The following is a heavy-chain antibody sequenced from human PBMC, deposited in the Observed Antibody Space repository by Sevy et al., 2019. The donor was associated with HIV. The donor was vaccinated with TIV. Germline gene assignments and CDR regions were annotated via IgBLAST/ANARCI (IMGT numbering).Heavy chain of an antibody. J-gene: IGHJ6*02. CDR3: ARGAPNYYYGMDV. D-gene: IGHD3-16*01. V-gene: IGHV4-59*01. Sequence: SETLSLTCTVSGDSISGYYWNWIRQPPGKGLELIGYLYYSGRTNYNPSLKNRVTISVDTSKNQFFLKLTSLTAADTAVYYGARGAPNYYYGMDVWGQGTTVTVSS. CDR1: GDSISGYY. CDR2: LYYSGRT.